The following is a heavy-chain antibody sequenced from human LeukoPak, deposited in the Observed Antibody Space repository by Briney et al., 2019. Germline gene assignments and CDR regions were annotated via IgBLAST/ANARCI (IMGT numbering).Heavy chain of an antibody. V-gene: IGHV3-74*01. CDR3: ASGSGTRGDY. D-gene: IGHD2-8*01. Sequence: GGSLRLSCAASGFIFNTYWMHWVRQAPGKGLVWVSSINTDGSDTTYADSVKGRSTISRDNAKSTMYLQMNSLRAEDTAVYYCASGSGTRGDYWGRGTLVTVSS. CDR1: GFIFNTYW. CDR2: INTDGSDT. J-gene: IGHJ4*02.